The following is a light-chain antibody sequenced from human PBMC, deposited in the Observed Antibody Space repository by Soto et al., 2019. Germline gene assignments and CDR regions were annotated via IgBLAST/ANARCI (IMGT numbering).Light chain of an antibody. CDR3: SSYTSTFTWV. CDR2: GVS. Sequence: QSALTQPASVSGSPGQSITISCTGTSSDIGLHNFVSWHQQHPGKAPKFIIYGVSNRPSGVSNRFSASKSVNTASLTISGLQSDDEADYYCSSYTSTFTWVFGGGTKLTVL. CDR1: SSDIGLHNF. V-gene: IGLV2-14*01. J-gene: IGLJ3*02.